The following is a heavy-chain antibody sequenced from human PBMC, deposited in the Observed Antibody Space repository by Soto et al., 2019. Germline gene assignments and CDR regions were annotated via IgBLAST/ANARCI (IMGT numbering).Heavy chain of an antibody. Sequence: QVQLVESGGGVVQPGRSLRLSCAASGFIFSSYGMHWVRQAPGKGLEWVAVISYDENNKHYADSVKGRFTISRDNSKNTLYLQMNSLRVEDTAVYYCARSTTWAPNYYYYALDVWGQGITVTVSS. CDR2: ISYDENNK. D-gene: IGHD1-1*01. V-gene: IGHV3-30*03. CDR1: GFIFSSYG. CDR3: ARSTTWAPNYYYYALDV. J-gene: IGHJ6*02.